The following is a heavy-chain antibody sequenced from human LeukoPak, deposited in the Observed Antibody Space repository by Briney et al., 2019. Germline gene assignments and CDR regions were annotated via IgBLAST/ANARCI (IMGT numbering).Heavy chain of an antibody. CDR2: IYYNGIT. CDR1: DGSISSNY. D-gene: IGHD3-10*02. CDR3: ARYARVPVD. Sequence: SETLSLTCTVSDGSISSNYWGWIRQPPGKGLEYIGYIYYNGITNYNPSLKSRVTLSIDTSENQFSLKLSSMTAADTAVYYCARYARVPVDWGQGTLVTVSS. J-gene: IGHJ4*02. V-gene: IGHV4-59*08.